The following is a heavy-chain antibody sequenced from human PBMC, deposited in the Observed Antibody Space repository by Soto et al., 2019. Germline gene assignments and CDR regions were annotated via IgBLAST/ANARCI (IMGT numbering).Heavy chain of an antibody. D-gene: IGHD3-3*01. CDR2: INHSGST. J-gene: IGHJ6*02. CDR1: GGSFSGYY. Sequence: QVQLQQWGEGLLKPSETLSLTCAVYGGSFSGYYWSWIRQPPGKGLEGIGEINHSGSTNYNPSLKSRVTISVDTSKNQFSLKLSSVTAADTAVYYCARGVTGDFWSGYYYYGMDVWGQGTTVTVSS. CDR3: ARGVTGDFWSGYYYYGMDV. V-gene: IGHV4-34*01.